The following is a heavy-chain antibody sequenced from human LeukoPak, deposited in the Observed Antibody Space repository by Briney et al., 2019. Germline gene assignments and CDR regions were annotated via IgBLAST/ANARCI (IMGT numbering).Heavy chain of an antibody. V-gene: IGHV3-21*01. CDR3: ARDSGYNSPGFDY. J-gene: IGHJ4*02. D-gene: IGHD5-12*01. CDR2: ISSSSSYI. CDR1: GFTFSSYS. Sequence: GGSLRLSCAASGFTFSSYSVNWVRQAPGKGLEWVSSISSSSSYIYYADSVKGRFTISRDNAKNSLYLQMNSLRAEDTAVYYCARDSGYNSPGFDYWGQGTLVTVSS.